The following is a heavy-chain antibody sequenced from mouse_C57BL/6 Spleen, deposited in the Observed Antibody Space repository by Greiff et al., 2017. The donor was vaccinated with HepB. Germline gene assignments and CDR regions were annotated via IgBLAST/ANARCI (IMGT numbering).Heavy chain of an antibody. CDR1: GYSFTGYY. J-gene: IGHJ1*03. CDR3: ARADYFGSSPYGYFDV. V-gene: IGHV1-42*01. CDR2: INPSTGGT. D-gene: IGHD1-1*01. Sequence: VQLQQSGPELVKPGASVKISCKASGYSFTGYYMNWVKQSPEKSLEWIGEINPSTGGTTYNQKFKAKATLTVDKSSSTAYMQLKRLTSEDSAVYYCARADYFGSSPYGYFDVWGTGTTVTVSS.